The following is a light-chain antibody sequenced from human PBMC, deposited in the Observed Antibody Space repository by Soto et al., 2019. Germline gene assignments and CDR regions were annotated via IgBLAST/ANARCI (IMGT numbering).Light chain of an antibody. Sequence: EIVMTQSPATLSMSPGERATLSCRASQSVSSNLAWYQQKPGQAPRLLIYGASTRATGIPARFSGSGSGTEFTLTISSLQSEDFAVYYCQQYNNWPRRTFGQGTKVEIK. J-gene: IGKJ1*01. CDR1: QSVSSN. V-gene: IGKV3-15*01. CDR2: GAS. CDR3: QQYNNWPRRT.